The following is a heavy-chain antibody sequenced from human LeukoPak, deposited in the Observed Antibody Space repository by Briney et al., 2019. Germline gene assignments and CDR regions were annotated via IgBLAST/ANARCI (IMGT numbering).Heavy chain of an antibody. V-gene: IGHV3-21*01. J-gene: IGHJ4*02. Sequence: PGGSLRLSCAASGFTFSRYSMNWVREAPGKGLEWVSSISSSSYIYYADSVKGRFTISRDNAKNSLYLQMNSLRAEDTAVYYCARYSGYEYFDYWGQGTLVTVSS. CDR1: GFTFSRYS. CDR2: ISSSSYI. D-gene: IGHD5-12*01. CDR3: ARYSGYEYFDY.